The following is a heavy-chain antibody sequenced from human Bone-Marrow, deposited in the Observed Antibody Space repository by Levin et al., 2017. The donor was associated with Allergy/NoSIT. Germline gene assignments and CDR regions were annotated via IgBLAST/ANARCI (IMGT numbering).Heavy chain of an antibody. V-gene: IGHV4-31*03. J-gene: IGHJ4*02. D-gene: IGHD3-10*01. CDR1: GGSINTVGHY. CDR3: ARGNGEPLNF. Sequence: SCTVSGGSINTVGHYWTWVRQYPGMGLEWIGHINSRGNTDYSPSLKSRVSISADMSKNQFSLNVISVTAADTAVYYCARGNGEPLNFWGQGTLVTVSS. CDR2: INSRGNT.